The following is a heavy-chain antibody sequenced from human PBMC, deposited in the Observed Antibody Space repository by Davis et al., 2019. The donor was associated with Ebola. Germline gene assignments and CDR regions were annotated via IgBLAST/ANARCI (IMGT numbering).Heavy chain of an antibody. CDR1: GGSISSYY. D-gene: IGHD3-22*01. V-gene: IGHV4-59*01. Sequence: PGGSLRLSCTVSGGSISSYYWSWIRQPPGKGLEWIGHIYYSGSTNYNPSLKSRVTISVDTSKNQFSLKLSSVTAADTAVYYCARGGGYYFMDVWGKGTTVTVSS. CDR2: IYYSGST. CDR3: ARGGGYYFMDV. J-gene: IGHJ6*03.